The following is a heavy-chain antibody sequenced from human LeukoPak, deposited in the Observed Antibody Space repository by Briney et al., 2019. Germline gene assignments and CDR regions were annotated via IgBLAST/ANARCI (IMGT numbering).Heavy chain of an antibody. CDR1: GFPFSDYW. V-gene: IGHV3-7*01. CDR2: IRQDGSET. Sequence: GGSLRLSCAASGFPFSDYWMTWVRQAPGKGLEWVANIRQDGSETFYVDAVKGRFTISRDNAKNSLYLQMNSLRAEDTAVYYCTGPKNFFDYWGQGTLVTVSS. J-gene: IGHJ4*02. D-gene: IGHD7-27*01. CDR3: TGPKNFFDY.